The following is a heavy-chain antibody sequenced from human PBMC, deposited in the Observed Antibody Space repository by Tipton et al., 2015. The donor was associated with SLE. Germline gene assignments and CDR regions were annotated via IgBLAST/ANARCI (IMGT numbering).Heavy chain of an antibody. CDR2: IYHSGST. V-gene: IGHV4-30-2*01. CDR3: ARDTVSGGNYFDY. J-gene: IGHJ4*02. Sequence: TLSLTCAVSGGSISSGGYSWSWIRQPPGKGLEWIGYIYHSGSTYYNPSLKSRVTMSVDRSKNQFSLKLSSVTAADTAVYYCARDTVSGGNYFDYWGQGTLFTVSS. D-gene: IGHD4-17*01. CDR1: GGSISSGGYS.